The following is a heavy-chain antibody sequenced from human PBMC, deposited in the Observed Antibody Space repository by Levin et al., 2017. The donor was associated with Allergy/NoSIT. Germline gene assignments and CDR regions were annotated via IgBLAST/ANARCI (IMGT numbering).Heavy chain of an antibody. CDR2: ISSSSSTI. J-gene: IGHJ3*02. CDR1: GFTFSSYS. Sequence: GGSLRLSCAASGFTFSSYSMNWVRQAPGKGLEWVSYISSSSSTIYYADSVKGRFTISRDNAKNSLYLQMNSLRDEDTAVYYCARDLESFDIVVVVAATSSDAFDIWGQGTMVTVSS. D-gene: IGHD2-15*01. V-gene: IGHV3-48*02. CDR3: ARDLESFDIVVVVAATSSDAFDI.